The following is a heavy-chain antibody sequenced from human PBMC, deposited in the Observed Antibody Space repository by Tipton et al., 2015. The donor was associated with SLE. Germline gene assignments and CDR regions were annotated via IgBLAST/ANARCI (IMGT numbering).Heavy chain of an antibody. CDR2: IYYSGST. J-gene: IGHJ2*01. V-gene: IGHV4-59*08. D-gene: IGHD7-27*01. Sequence: TLSLTCTVSGGSISSHYWSWIRQPPGKGLEWIGYIYYSGSTNYNPSLKSRVTISVDTSKNQFSLKLSSVTAADTAVYYCATLTGDLRDYWYFDLWGRGTLVTVSS. CDR3: ATLTGDLRDYWYFDL. CDR1: GGSISSHY.